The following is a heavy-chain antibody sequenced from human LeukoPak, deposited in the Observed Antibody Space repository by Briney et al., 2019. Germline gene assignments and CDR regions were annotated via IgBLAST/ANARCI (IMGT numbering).Heavy chain of an antibody. D-gene: IGHD6-19*01. Sequence: SETPSLTRTVTAGSISTYYWSCIRQTAGKGLEWIGHINPRGNIKYNPSLKSRVSLSMDTSKNQFSLKVNSVTAADTAVYYCARGGAQWLVEEAFDFWGRGTMVTVSS. J-gene: IGHJ3*01. CDR1: AGSISTYY. CDR2: INPRGNI. CDR3: ARGGAQWLVEEAFDF. V-gene: IGHV4-4*07.